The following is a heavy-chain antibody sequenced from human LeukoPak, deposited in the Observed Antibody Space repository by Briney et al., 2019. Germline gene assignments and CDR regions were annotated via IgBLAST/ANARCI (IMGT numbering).Heavy chain of an antibody. CDR1: GGSISSGDYY. CDR3: ARGYCSSTSCYHYWFDP. Sequence: ASETLSLTCTVSGGSISSGDYYWSWIRQPPGKGLEWIGYIYYSGTTHYNPSLKSRVTISVDTSKNQFSLKLSSVTAADTAVYYCARGYCSSTSCYHYWFDPWGQGTLVTVSS. D-gene: IGHD2-2*01. V-gene: IGHV4-30-4*01. CDR2: IYYSGTT. J-gene: IGHJ5*02.